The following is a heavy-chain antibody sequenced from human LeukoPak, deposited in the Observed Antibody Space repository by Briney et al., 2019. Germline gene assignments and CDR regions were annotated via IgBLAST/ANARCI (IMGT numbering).Heavy chain of an antibody. CDR2: SSSSSSYI. V-gene: IGHV3-21*01. Sequence: PGGTLRLSCAASGFSFSNYGMNWVRQAPGKGLEWVSSSSSSSSYIYYADSVKGRFTISRDNAKNSLYLQMNSLRAEDTAVYYCARDSGNYLDAFDIWGQGTMVTVSS. CDR1: GFSFSNYG. J-gene: IGHJ3*02. D-gene: IGHD1-7*01. CDR3: ARDSGNYLDAFDI.